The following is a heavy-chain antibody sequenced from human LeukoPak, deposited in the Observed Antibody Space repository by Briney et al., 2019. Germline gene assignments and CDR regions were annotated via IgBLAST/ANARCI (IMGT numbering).Heavy chain of an antibody. Sequence: SKTLSLTCTVSGGSISSGDYYWSWIRQPPGKGLEWIGYIYYSGSTYYNPSLKSRVTISVDTSKNQFSLKLSSVTAADTAVYYCARESGYYGMDVWGQGTTVTVSS. CDR2: IYYSGST. D-gene: IGHD3-10*01. CDR1: GGSISSGDYY. V-gene: IGHV4-30-4*01. CDR3: ARESGYYGMDV. J-gene: IGHJ6*02.